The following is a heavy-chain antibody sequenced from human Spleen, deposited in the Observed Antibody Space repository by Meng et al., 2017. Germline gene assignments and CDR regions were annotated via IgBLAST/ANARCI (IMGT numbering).Heavy chain of an antibody. V-gene: IGHV3-66*03. CDR3: ARDLGAEASWFDP. D-gene: IGHD6-13*01. CDR2: IFSHGFT. CDR1: GFTVSSTY. J-gene: IGHJ5*02. Sequence: GGSLRLSCAASGFTVSSTYMSWVRQAPGKGLEWVSTIFSHGFTYYAGSVKGRFIISRDNAENTLYLQMNSLKTEDTVVYYYARDLGAEASWFDPWGQGTPVTVSS.